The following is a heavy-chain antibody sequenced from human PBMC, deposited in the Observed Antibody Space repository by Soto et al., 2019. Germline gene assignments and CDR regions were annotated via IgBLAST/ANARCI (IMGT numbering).Heavy chain of an antibody. V-gene: IGHV4-59*01. J-gene: IGHJ4*02. CDR2: IYYNGNT. Sequence: SETLSLTCTVSGDSISTYYWSWIRQPPGKGLEWIAYIYYNGNTNYNPSLKSRVTISVDTSKNQFSLKLNSVTAADTAVYYCAKDQGSSWYEIDYWGQGTLVTVSS. D-gene: IGHD6-13*01. CDR1: GDSISTYY. CDR3: AKDQGSSWYEIDY.